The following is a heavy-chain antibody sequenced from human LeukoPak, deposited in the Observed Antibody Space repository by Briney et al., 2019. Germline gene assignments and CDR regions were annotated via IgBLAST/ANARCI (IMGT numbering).Heavy chain of an antibody. CDR1: GFTFSDTW. J-gene: IGHJ4*02. CDR2: IRSDGSDT. D-gene: IGHD3-3*01. Sequence: GGSLRLSCAASGFTFSDTWMHWVRQAPGEGLVWVSRIRSDGSDTRYADSVKGRFTISRDNAKNTLYLQMNSLRAEDTAVYYCASDFWSGYYTPMGVNYWGQGTLVTVSS. CDR3: ASDFWSGYYTPMGVNY. V-gene: IGHV3-74*01.